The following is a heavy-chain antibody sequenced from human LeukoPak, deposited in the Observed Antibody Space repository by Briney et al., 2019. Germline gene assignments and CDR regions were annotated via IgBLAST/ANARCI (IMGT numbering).Heavy chain of an antibody. CDR1: GGSISSYC. CDR3: AEGIDY. Sequence: SETLSLTCTVSGGSISSYCWSWIRQPPGKGLEWIGYIYYSGSTNYNPSLKSRVTISVDTSKDQFSLKLSSVTAADTAVYYCAEGIDYWGQGTTVTVSS. CDR2: IYYSGST. J-gene: IGHJ6*02. V-gene: IGHV4-59*01.